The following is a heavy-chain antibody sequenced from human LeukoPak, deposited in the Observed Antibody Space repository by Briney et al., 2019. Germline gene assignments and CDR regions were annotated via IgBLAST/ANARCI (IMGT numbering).Heavy chain of an antibody. D-gene: IGHD3-10*01. J-gene: IGHJ4*02. CDR2: ISWNSGNI. CDR1: GFTFDDYA. V-gene: IGHV3-9*03. CDR3: AKGRSGYYYGSGPLDY. Sequence: GGSLRLSCAGSGFTFDDYAMHWVWQAPGKGLEWVSGISWNSGNIGYADSVKGRFIVSRDNAKNSLYLQMNSLRDEDMALYYCAKGRSGYYYGSGPLDYWGQGTLVTVSS.